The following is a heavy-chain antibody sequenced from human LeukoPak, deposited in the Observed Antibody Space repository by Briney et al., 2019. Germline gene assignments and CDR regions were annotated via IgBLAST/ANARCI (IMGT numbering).Heavy chain of an antibody. D-gene: IGHD3-16*01. CDR1: GFTVSSNY. CDR2: IYSGGST. CDR3: ARDSLEDGYGY. J-gene: IGHJ4*02. Sequence: GGSLRLSCAASGFTVSSNYMSWVRQAPGKGLEWVSVIYSGGSTYYADSVKGRFTISRDNSKNTLYLQMNSLRAEDTAVYYCARDSLEDGYGYWGQGTLVTVSS. V-gene: IGHV3-53*01.